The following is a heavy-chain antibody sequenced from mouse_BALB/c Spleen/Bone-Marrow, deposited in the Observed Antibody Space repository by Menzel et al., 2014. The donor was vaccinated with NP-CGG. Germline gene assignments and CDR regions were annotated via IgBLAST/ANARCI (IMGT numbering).Heavy chain of an antibody. CDR2: ISDGGSYT. D-gene: IGHD2-12*01. CDR1: GFTFXDYY. V-gene: IGHV5-4*02. J-gene: IGHJ4*01. Sequence: EVQRVESGGGLVKPGGSLKLSCAASGFTFXDYYMYWVRQTPEKRLEWVATISDGGSYTYYPDSVKGRFTISRDNAKNNLYLQMSSLKSEDTAMYYCARDYDYAMDYWGQGTSVTVSS. CDR3: ARDYDYAMDY.